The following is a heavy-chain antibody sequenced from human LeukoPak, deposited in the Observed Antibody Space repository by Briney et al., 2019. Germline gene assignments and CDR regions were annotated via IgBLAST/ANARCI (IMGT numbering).Heavy chain of an antibody. CDR1: GGSISSYY. Sequence: PSETLSLTCTVSGGSISSYYWSWIRQPPGKGLEWIGYINYSGSTSYNPSLRSRVTISVDTSKKQLSLKLSSVTAADTAVYYCARTTYYHDSSGYYSNWFDPWGQGTLVTVSS. CDR3: ARTTYYHDSSGYYSNWFDP. V-gene: IGHV4-59*08. D-gene: IGHD3-22*01. CDR2: INYSGST. J-gene: IGHJ5*02.